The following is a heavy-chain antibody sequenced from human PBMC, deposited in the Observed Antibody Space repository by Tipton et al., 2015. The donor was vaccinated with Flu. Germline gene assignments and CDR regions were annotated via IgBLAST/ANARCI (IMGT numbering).Heavy chain of an antibody. J-gene: IGHJ6*02. V-gene: IGHV1-69*09. CDR2: IIPILGIA. CDR3: VRASADYYYYYGMDV. CDR1: GGTFSSYA. Sequence: QLVQSGAEVKKPGSSVKVSCKASGGTFSSYAISWVRQAPGQGLEWMGRIIPILGIANYAQKFQGRVTITADKSTSTAYMELSSLRSEDTAVYYCVRASADYYYYYGMDVWGQGTTVTVSS.